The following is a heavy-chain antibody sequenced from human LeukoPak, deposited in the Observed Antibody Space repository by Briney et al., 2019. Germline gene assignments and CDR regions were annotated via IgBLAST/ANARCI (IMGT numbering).Heavy chain of an antibody. CDR1: GFTLGDYA. J-gene: IGHJ4*02. CDR2: IRSKTYGGTT. V-gene: IGHV3-49*04. D-gene: IGHD1-26*01. CDR3: TKVEWELPRN. Sequence: WSLRLSCRTAGFTLGDYAMGWVRQAPGKGLEWVGFIRSKTYGGTTEYDASVRDRFRVSRDDYKSIAYLQMNSLKTEDTGVYYCTKVEWELPRNWGQGTLVTVST.